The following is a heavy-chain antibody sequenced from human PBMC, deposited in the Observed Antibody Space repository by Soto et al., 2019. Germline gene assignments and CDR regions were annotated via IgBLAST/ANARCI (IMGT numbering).Heavy chain of an antibody. V-gene: IGHV1-69*12. CDR3: ARDKERLILGGNYYYILDV. CDR2: FIPIFPTP. Sequence: QVQLEQSGAEVKKPGSSVKVSCKASGGTFSTSAISWVRQAPGQGLEWMGGFIPIFPTPDYAHKFQGRLTINAHESTSTAYIELSGLKSDEQAVYYCARDKERLILGGNYYYILDVWGQGTTVTVSS. J-gene: IGHJ6*02. D-gene: IGHD3-3*02. CDR1: GGTFSTSA.